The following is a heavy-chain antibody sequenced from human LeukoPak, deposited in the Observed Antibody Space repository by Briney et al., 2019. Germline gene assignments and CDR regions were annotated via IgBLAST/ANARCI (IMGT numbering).Heavy chain of an antibody. Sequence: SETLSLTCTVSGGSISSSSYYWGWIRQPPGKGLEWIGSIYYSGSTHYNPSLKSRVTISVDTSKNQFSLKLSSVTAADTAVYYCARLNQWELLFDYWGQGTLVTVSS. CDR1: GGSISSSSYY. D-gene: IGHD1-26*01. V-gene: IGHV4-39*01. CDR2: IYYSGST. J-gene: IGHJ4*02. CDR3: ARLNQWELLFDY.